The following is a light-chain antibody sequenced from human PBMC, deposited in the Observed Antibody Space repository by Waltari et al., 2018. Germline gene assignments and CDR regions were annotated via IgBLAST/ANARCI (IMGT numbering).Light chain of an antibody. CDR2: GAS. CDR1: QSVSSSY. J-gene: IGKJ3*01. Sequence: EIVLPQSPGTLSLSNGERATPSCRASQSVSSSYLAWYQQKPGQAPRLLIYGASSRATGIPDRFSGSGSGTDFTLTISRLEPEDFAVYYCQQYGSSPPRFTFGPGTKVDIK. CDR3: QQYGSSPPRFT. V-gene: IGKV3-20*01.